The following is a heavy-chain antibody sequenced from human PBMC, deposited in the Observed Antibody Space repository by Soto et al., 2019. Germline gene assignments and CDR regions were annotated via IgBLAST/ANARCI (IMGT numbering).Heavy chain of an antibody. Sequence: QVQLVESGGGVVQPGRSLRVSCSASGFIFSAYAMHWVRQAPGKGLEWVAVISYDGSNTYYADSVKGRFTISRDNSKNTVYLHINSLRAEDTAMYYCARERRDGGYPFPNVGLSHWGQGTLVTVSS. V-gene: IGHV3-30-3*01. CDR2: ISYDGSNT. CDR1: GFIFSAYA. J-gene: IGHJ4*02. D-gene: IGHD3-22*01. CDR3: ARERRDGGYPFPNVGLSH.